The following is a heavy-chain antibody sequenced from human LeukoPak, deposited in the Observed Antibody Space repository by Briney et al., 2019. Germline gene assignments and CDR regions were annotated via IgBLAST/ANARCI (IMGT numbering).Heavy chain of an antibody. CDR1: GFTFSDYY. V-gene: IGHV3-11*06. Sequence: GGSLRLSCAASGFTFSDYYMSWIRQAPGKGLEWVSYISSSSSYTNYADSVKGRFTISRDNAKNSLYLQVNSLRAEDTAVYYCARVGLLGSGSPVFDYWGQGTLVTVSS. D-gene: IGHD3-10*01. CDR2: ISSSSSYT. J-gene: IGHJ4*02. CDR3: ARVGLLGSGSPVFDY.